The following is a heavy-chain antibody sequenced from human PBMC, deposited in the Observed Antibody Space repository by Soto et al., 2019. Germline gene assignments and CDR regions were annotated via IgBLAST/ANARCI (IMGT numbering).Heavy chain of an antibody. V-gene: IGHV3-53*01. Sequence: GSLRLSCAASGFSVSRNYMSWVRQAPGKGLEWVSVIFIGGGTYYADSVKGRFTISRDNSKNTLYLQMNSLRAEDTAVYYCVRDQGIPVTAWGQGTLVTVSS. CDR3: VRDQGIPVTA. D-gene: IGHD6-19*01. CDR2: IFIGGGT. J-gene: IGHJ4*02. CDR1: GFSVSRNY.